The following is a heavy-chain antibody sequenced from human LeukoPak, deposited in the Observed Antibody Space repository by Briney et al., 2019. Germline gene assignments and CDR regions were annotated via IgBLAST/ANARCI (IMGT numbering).Heavy chain of an antibody. D-gene: IGHD2-2*01. CDR2: IKENAVGATR. J-gene: IGHJ4*02. CDR1: GFTFSKAW. Sequence: PGGSLRLSCVASGFTFSKAWMSLARQAPGRGLEWVGRIKENAVGATRDYAAPVKGRFTISRDDSRSTIYLEMNSLRVEDTAIYYCTAGLGRTNDDSWGQGTLVTVSS. CDR3: TAGLGRTNDDS. V-gene: IGHV3-15*01.